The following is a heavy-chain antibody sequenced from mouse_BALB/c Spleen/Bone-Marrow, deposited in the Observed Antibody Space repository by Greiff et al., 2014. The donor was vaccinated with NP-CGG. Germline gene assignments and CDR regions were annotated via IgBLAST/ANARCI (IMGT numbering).Heavy chain of an antibody. Sequence: DVQLVESGGGLVQPGGSLRLSCATSGFTFTDYYMSWVRQPPGKALEWLGFIRNKANGYTTEYGASVKGRFTISRDNSQSILYLQMNTLRAEDSATYYCAREIINDYHWYFDVWGAGTTVTVSS. V-gene: IGHV7-3*02. D-gene: IGHD2-4*01. CDR3: AREIINDYHWYFDV. J-gene: IGHJ1*01. CDR1: GFTFTDYY. CDR2: IRNKANGYTT.